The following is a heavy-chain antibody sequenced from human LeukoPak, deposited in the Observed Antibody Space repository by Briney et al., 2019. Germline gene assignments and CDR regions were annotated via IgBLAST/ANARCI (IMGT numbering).Heavy chain of an antibody. CDR3: ARVILCSGGSCSGDWFDP. CDR2: INPNSGGT. CDR1: GYTFTGYY. D-gene: IGHD2-15*01. Sequence: ASVKVSCKASGYTFTGYYMHWVRQAPGQGLEWMGWINPNSGGTSYAQKFQGRVTMTRDTSISTAYMELSRLRSDDTAVYYCARVILCSGGSCSGDWFDPWGQGTLVTVSS. V-gene: IGHV1-2*02. J-gene: IGHJ5*02.